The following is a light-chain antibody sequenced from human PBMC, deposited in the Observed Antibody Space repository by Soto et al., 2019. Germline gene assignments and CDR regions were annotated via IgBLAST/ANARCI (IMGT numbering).Light chain of an antibody. Sequence: EILLTQSPGTLSLSPGERATLSCRASQSINNNYVHWYKQERGQAPRLLIYAASIRVTGIPDTFSGSGSWTDFTLTISRLEPEDCALYYCQADGGSPRTFGQGSKVYIK. J-gene: IGKJ1*01. CDR3: QADGGSPRT. CDR2: AAS. CDR1: QSINNNY. V-gene: IGKV3-20*01.